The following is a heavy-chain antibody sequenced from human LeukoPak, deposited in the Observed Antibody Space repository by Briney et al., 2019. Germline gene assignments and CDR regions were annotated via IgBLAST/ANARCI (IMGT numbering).Heavy chain of an antibody. CDR3: ARDLSRYYLDL. CDR1: GGSFSSYY. D-gene: IGHD2/OR15-2a*01. J-gene: IGHJ3*01. CDR2: IYYSGST. Sequence: SETLSLTCIVSGGSFSSYYWSWIRQSPGKGLEWIAYIYYSGSTNYNPSLKSRVTISLDTSKNQFSLKLSSVTAADTAIYYCARDLSRYYLDLWGQGTMVTVSS. V-gene: IGHV4-59*13.